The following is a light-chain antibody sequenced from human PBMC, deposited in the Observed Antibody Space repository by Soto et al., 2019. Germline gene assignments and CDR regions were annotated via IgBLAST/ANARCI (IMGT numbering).Light chain of an antibody. CDR1: QGSRND. V-gene: IGKV1-17*01. CDR3: LQPGA. J-gene: IGKJ1*01. Sequence: DIQMTQSPSSLSASVGDRVTITCRASQGSRNDLGWYQQKPGKAPKGLIYAVYSLQNGVPSRVSGSGSGTEFSRTVSSQHTADFPIFYCLQPGAFGPGPKVEIK. CDR2: AVY.